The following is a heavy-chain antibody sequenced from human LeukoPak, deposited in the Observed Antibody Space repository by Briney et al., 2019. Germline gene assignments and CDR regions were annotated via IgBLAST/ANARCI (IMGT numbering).Heavy chain of an antibody. CDR1: GGSISSYY. J-gene: IGHJ3*02. V-gene: IGHV4-59*01. CDR2: IYYSGST. Sequence: SETLSLTCTVSGGSISSYYWSWIRQPPGKGLEWIGYIYYSGSTNYNPSLKSRVTISVDTSKNQFSLKLSSVTAADTAVYYCARDSITSSWYAEDAFDIWGQGTMVTVSS. D-gene: IGHD6-13*01. CDR3: ARDSITSSWYAEDAFDI.